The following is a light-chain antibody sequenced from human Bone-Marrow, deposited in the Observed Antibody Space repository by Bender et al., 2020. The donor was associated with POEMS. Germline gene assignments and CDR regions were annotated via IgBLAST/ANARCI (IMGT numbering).Light chain of an antibody. CDR3: QVWDTSSHVV. CDR2: YNS. J-gene: IGLJ2*01. CDR1: SIGRQS. V-gene: IGLV3-21*04. Sequence: SYVLTQPPSVSVAPGKTASITCGGNSIGRQSVHWYQQKPGQAPLLIIYYNSDRPSGIPERFSGSKSGNTATLTISRVEAGDEADYYCQVWDTSSHVVFGGGTKLTVL.